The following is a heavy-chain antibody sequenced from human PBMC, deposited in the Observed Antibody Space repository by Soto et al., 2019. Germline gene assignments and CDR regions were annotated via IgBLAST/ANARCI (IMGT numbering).Heavy chain of an antibody. V-gene: IGHV4-30-2*01. D-gene: IGHD3-10*01. CDR3: ARVCFFFNDSATTGIYTLSLLDS. J-gene: IGHJ5*01. Sequence: WIRKPPGKGLEWIGYIYHSGSTYYHPSLKSRVTISVDRSKNQFSLKLSSVTAADTAVYYCARVCFFFNDSATTGIYTLSLLDS. CDR2: IYHSGST.